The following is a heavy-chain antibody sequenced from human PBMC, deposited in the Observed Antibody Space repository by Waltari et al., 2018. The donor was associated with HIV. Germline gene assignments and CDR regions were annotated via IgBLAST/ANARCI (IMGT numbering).Heavy chain of an antibody. CDR3: ARDKRASDTYKAEYFQH. D-gene: IGHD1-20*01. V-gene: IGHV1-18*01. CDR1: CYPLTSSD. J-gene: IGHJ1*01. Sequence: VQSEREMKPPGASVKVSCKPHCYPLTSSDISWLRLAPGQGFEWVGWSGAYNESANDAQKFRGRVTLTTDTSTSTAYMELRGLRHEDTAIYYCARDKRASDTYKAEYFQHWGRGTLVSVSA. CDR2: SGAYNESA.